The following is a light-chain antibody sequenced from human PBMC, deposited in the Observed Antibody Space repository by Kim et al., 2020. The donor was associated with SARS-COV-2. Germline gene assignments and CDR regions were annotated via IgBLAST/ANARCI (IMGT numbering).Light chain of an antibody. CDR1: QSVDTS. CDR3: QQYKSWPT. V-gene: IGKV3-15*01. Sequence: SVSPEERASLSCRASQSVDTSLAWYQQKPGQAPRLLIVAASTRATGILGRFSGSGSGTEFTLTISSLQSEDFAVYYCQQYKSWPTFGQGTRLEIK. CDR2: AAS. J-gene: IGKJ5*01.